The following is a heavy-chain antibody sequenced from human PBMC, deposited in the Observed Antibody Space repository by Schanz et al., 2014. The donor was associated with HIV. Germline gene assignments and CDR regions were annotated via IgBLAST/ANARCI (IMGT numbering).Heavy chain of an antibody. J-gene: IGHJ6*02. V-gene: IGHV3-30*18. CDR3: AKDRITGTTGVPYYYYGMDV. CDR1: GFTFRSYG. Sequence: QVQFVESGGGAVQPGGSLALSCVASGFTFRSYGMHWVRQAPGKGLEWVAFISYDVEKKHFAQPVKGRFIISRDNSKNTLYLQMNSLRPEDTAVYYCAKDRITGTTGVPYYYYGMDVWGQGTTVTVSS. D-gene: IGHD1-7*01. CDR2: ISYDVEKK.